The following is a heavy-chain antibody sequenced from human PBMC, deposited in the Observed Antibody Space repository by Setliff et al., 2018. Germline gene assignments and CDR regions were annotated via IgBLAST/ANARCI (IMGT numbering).Heavy chain of an antibody. CDR3: ARGARLSYGDLPNFDY. J-gene: IGHJ4*02. CDR2: INPNSGGT. CDR1: GYTFTGYY. V-gene: IGHV1-2*02. Sequence: GASVKVSCKASGYTFTGYYMHWVRQAPGQGLEWMGWINPNSGGTNYAQKLQGRVTMTTDTSTSTAYMELRSLRSDDTAVYYCARGARLSYGDLPNFDYWGQGTLVTVSS. D-gene: IGHD4-17*01.